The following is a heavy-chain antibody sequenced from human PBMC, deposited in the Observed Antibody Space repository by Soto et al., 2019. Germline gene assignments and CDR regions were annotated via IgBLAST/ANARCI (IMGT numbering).Heavy chain of an antibody. Sequence: SETLSLTCTVSGGSISSYYGSWIRQPPGKGLEWIGYIYYSGSTNYNPSLKSRVTISVDTSKNQFSLKLSSVTAADTAVYYCAREGPCSSTSCYDNWFDPWGQGTLVTVSS. CDR3: AREGPCSSTSCYDNWFDP. V-gene: IGHV4-59*01. J-gene: IGHJ5*02. D-gene: IGHD2-2*01. CDR2: IYYSGST. CDR1: GGSISSYY.